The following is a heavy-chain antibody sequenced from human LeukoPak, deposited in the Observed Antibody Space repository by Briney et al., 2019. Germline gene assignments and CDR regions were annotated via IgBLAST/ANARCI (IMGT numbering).Heavy chain of an antibody. CDR1: GFTFSDYY. CDR3: ARDRNYYYDSSGYSDY. J-gene: IGHJ4*02. V-gene: IGHV3-11*01. CDR2: IISSGSSK. Sequence: GGSLRLSCAASGFTFSDYYMSWIRQAPGKGLEWVSYIISSGSSKYYADSVKGRFTISRDNAKNSLYLQMNSLRAEDTAVYYCARDRNYYYDSSGYSDYWGQGTLATISS. D-gene: IGHD3-22*01.